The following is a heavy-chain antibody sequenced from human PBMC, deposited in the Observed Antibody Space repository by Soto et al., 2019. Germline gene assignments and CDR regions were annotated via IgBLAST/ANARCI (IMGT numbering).Heavy chain of an antibody. D-gene: IGHD2-21*01. Sequence: PGGSLRLSCAASGFTFSNYDMTWVRRAPGKGLEWVSSISGGGNTYYSDAVKGRFTVSRDNSKSTLDLQMVSLRVEVTAVYFCVKGARSSSGSDGYKFDYWGQGTLVTVSS. CDR2: ISGGGNT. V-gene: IGHV3-23*01. CDR3: VKGARSSSGSDGYKFDY. J-gene: IGHJ4*02. CDR1: GFTFSNYD.